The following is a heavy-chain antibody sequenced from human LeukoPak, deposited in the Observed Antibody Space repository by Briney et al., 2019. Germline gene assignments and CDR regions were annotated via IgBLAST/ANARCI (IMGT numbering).Heavy chain of an antibody. J-gene: IGHJ6*02. V-gene: IGHV1-69*13. CDR2: IIPVFGTA. CDR3: ARALYSGSYYYYYGMDV. Sequence: SVKVSCKASGYTFTGYYIHWVRQAPGQGLEWMGGIIPVFGTANYAQKFQGRVTITADESTSTAYMELSSLRSEDTAVYYCARALYSGSYYYYYGMDVWGQGTTVTVSS. CDR1: GYTFTGYY. D-gene: IGHD1-26*01.